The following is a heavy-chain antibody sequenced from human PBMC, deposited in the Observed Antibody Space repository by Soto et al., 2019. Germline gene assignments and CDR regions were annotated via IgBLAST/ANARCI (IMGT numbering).Heavy chain of an antibody. J-gene: IGHJ4*02. V-gene: IGHV4-34*01. CDR3: ARGGKQWLDRQGTAY. Sequence: QVQLQQWGAGLLKPSETLSLTCAVYGGSFSGYYWSWIRQPPGKGLEWIGEINHSGSTNYNPSLKMRVTISVDTSKNQCARELSSVTAADTAVYYCARGGKQWLDRQGTAYWGQGTLVTVSS. CDR2: INHSGST. D-gene: IGHD6-19*01. CDR1: GGSFSGYY.